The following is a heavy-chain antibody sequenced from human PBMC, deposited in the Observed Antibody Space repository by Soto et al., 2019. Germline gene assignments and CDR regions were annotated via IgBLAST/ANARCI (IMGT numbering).Heavy chain of an antibody. V-gene: IGHV1-69*06. CDR3: ATTGDFWSGYQNWFDP. CDR1: GGTFSSYA. Sequence: ASVKVSCKASGGTFSSYAISWVRQAPGQGLEWMGGIIPIFGTANYAQKFQGRVTITADTSTNTAYMELSSLRSEDTAVYYCATTGDFWSGYQNWFDPWGQGTLVTVSS. CDR2: IIPIFGTA. D-gene: IGHD3-3*01. J-gene: IGHJ5*02.